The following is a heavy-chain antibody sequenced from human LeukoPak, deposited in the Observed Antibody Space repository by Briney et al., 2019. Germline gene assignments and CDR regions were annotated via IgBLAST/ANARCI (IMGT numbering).Heavy chain of an antibody. D-gene: IGHD6-13*01. CDR1: GGYISSYY. CDR2: IYYSGST. CDR3: ARGPSVAAGFFDY. J-gene: IGHJ4*02. Sequence: PSETLSLTCTVSGGYISSYYWSWIRQPPGKGLEWIGYIYYSGSTNYNPSLKSRVTISVDTSKNQFSLKLSSVSAADTAVYYCARGPSVAAGFFDYWGQGTLVTVSS. V-gene: IGHV4-59*01.